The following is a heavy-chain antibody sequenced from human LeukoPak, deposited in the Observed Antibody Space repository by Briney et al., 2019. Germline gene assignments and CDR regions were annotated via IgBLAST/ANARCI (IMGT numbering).Heavy chain of an antibody. CDR2: IYISGST. V-gene: IGHV4-61*02. D-gene: IGHD6-6*01. CDR3: ARTSKIAARPDFDY. CDR1: GGSISSGSYH. J-gene: IGHJ4*02. Sequence: SETLSLTCTVSGGSISSGSYHWSWILQPAGKGLEWIGRIYISGSTNYNPSLKSRVTISVDTSKNQFSLKLSSVTAADTAVYYCARTSKIAARPDFDYWGQGTLVTVSS.